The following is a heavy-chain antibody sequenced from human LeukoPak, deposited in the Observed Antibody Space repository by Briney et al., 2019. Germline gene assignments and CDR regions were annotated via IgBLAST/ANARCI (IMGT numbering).Heavy chain of an antibody. CDR2: ISGSGGST. J-gene: IGHJ4*02. Sequence: PGGSLRLSCAASGFTFSSSAMSWVRQVPGKGLEWVSAISGSGGSTYYADSVKGRFTISRDNSKNTLYLQVNSLRAEDTAVYYCAKEVAVLGYCSGGSCFNDYWGQGTLVTVSS. V-gene: IGHV3-23*01. D-gene: IGHD2-15*01. CDR3: AKEVAVLGYCSGGSCFNDY. CDR1: GFTFSSSA.